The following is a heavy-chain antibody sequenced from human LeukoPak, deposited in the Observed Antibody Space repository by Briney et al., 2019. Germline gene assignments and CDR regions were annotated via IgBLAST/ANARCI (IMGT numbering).Heavy chain of an antibody. V-gene: IGHV1-2*02. CDR1: GYTFTGYY. D-gene: IGHD6-19*01. CDR3: AGSPAVAGDAFDI. Sequence: ASVKVSCKASGYTFTGYYMHWVRQAPGQGLEWMGWINPNSGGTNYAQKFQGRVTITRNTSISTAYMELSSLRSEDTAVYYCAGSPAVAGDAFDIWGQGTMVTVSS. J-gene: IGHJ3*02. CDR2: INPNSGGT.